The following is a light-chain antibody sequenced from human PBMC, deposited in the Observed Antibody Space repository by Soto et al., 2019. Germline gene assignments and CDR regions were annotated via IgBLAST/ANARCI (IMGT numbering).Light chain of an antibody. J-gene: IGLJ2*01. V-gene: IGLV1-44*01. CDR1: SSNIKFNP. CDR2: STN. Sequence: QSVLTQPPSASGTPGQRVSISCSGSSSNIKFNPVKWYQQLPGTAPKLLIYSTNQRPSGVPDRFSGSKSGTSASLAITGLQAEDEGDYYCQSYDSSLNDVVFGGGTKVTVL. CDR3: QSYDSSLNDVV.